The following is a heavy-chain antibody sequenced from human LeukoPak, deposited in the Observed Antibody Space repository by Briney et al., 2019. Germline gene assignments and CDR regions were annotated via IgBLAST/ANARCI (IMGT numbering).Heavy chain of an antibody. D-gene: IGHD3-3*01. Sequence: SETLSLTCTVSGGSISSYYWSWIRQPPGKGLEWIGYIYYSGSTNYNPSLKSRVTISVDTSKNQFSLKLSSVTAADTAVYYCARGLYDFWSGYYINYFDCWGQGTLVTVSS. CDR2: IYYSGST. CDR3: ARGLYDFWSGYYINYFDC. CDR1: GGSISSYY. J-gene: IGHJ4*02. V-gene: IGHV4-59*12.